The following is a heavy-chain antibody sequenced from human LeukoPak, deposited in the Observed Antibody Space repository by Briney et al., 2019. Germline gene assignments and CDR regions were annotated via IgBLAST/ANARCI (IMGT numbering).Heavy chain of an antibody. CDR1: GGSFSGYY. D-gene: IGHD3-9*01. J-gene: IGHJ4*02. CDR2: INHSGRT. Sequence: SETLSLTCAVYGGSFSGYYWSWIRQPPGKGLEWIGEINHSGRTNYNPSLKSRVTISVDTSKNQFSLKLSSVTAADTAVYYCARGTGDYDILTGYYDGPLDYWGQGTLVTVSS. CDR3: ARGTGDYDILTGYYDGPLDY. V-gene: IGHV4-34*01.